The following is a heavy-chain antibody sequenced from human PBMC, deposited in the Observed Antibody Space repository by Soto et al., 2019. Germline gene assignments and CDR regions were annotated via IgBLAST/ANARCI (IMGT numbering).Heavy chain of an antibody. D-gene: IGHD2-2*01. V-gene: IGHV3-30*18. CDR3: AKSGSIVVVPADYDY. Sequence: QVQLVESGGGVVQPGRSLRLSCAASGFTFSSYGMHWVRQAPGKGLEWVAVISYDGSNTYYADSVKGRFTISRDNSKNTLYLQMNSLRAEDTAVYYCAKSGSIVVVPADYDYWGQGTLVTVSS. CDR2: ISYDGSNT. CDR1: GFTFSSYG. J-gene: IGHJ4*02.